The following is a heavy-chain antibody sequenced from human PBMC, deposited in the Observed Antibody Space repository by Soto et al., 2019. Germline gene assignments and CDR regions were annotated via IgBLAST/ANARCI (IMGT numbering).Heavy chain of an antibody. CDR2: IIPIFGTA. J-gene: IGHJ4*02. D-gene: IGHD1-7*01. CDR3: ATEEGEYNWNYPLSY. V-gene: IGHV1-69*13. CDR1: GGTFSSYA. Sequence: SVNVSCKASGGTFSSYAISWVRQAPGQGLEWMGGIIPIFGTANYAQKFQGRVTITADESTSTAYMELSSLRSEDTAVYYCATEEGEYNWNYPLSYWGQGTLVTVSS.